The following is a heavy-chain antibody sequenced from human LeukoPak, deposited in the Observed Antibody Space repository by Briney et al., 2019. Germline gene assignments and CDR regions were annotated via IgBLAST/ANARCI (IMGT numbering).Heavy chain of an antibody. V-gene: IGHV3-20*01. CDR2: INWNGGST. CDR1: GFTFSSYE. D-gene: IGHD1-26*01. CDR3: ARETYSGSYLGMYYYYYMDV. J-gene: IGHJ6*03. Sequence: GGSLRLSCAASGFTFSSYEMNWVRQAPGKGLEWVSGINWNGGSTGYADSVKGRFTISRDNAKNSLYLQMNSLRAEDTALYHCARETYSGSYLGMYYYYYMDVWGKGTTVTVSS.